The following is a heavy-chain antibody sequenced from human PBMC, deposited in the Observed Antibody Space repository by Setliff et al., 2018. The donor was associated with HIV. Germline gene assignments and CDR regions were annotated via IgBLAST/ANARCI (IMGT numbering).Heavy chain of an antibody. V-gene: IGHV4-39*07. J-gene: IGHJ4*01. CDR2: SYYSSST. CDR1: DASISTSNFL. CDR3: ARDSRWLQFPYFDS. D-gene: IGHD5-12*01. Sequence: PSETLSLTCTVSDASISTSNFLWGWIRQSPGKGLEWTGSSYYSSSTNYNPSFKSRVTISADTSKNQFSLKLSSVTAADTAVYYCARDSRWLQFPYFDSWGQGTPVTVSS.